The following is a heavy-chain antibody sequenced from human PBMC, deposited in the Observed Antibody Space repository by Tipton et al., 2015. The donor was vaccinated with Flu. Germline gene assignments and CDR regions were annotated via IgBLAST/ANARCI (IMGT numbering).Heavy chain of an antibody. CDR2: LYKSGST. J-gene: IGHJ4*02. D-gene: IGHD3-10*01. Sequence: TLSLTCTVSGDSISSGGYYWSWIRQLPGKGLEWIGFLYKSGSTNQNPSLKSRVAISGDTSKNQFSLNLSSVTAADTAVYYCARGNGPGTNFYYFDFWGQGTRVTVSS. CDR1: GDSISSGGYY. CDR3: ARGNGPGTNFYYFDF. V-gene: IGHV4-31*03.